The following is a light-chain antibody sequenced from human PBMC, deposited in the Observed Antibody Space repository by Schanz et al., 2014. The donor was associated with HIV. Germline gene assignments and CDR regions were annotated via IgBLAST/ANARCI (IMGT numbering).Light chain of an antibody. J-gene: IGKJ1*01. V-gene: IGKV1-5*03. Sequence: DIQMTQSPSSLSASVGDRVTITCQASHNIGRFLNWYQQKPGKAPKLLIYQASSLNIGVPSRFSGSGSGTEFTLTISSLQPDDFATYYCQHYSLYPTWTFGQGTKVEMK. CDR1: HNIGRF. CDR2: QAS. CDR3: QHYSLYPTWT.